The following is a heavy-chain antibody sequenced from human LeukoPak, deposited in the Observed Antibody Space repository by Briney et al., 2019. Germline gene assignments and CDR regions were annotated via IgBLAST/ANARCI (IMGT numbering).Heavy chain of an antibody. CDR1: GYTFTGYY. CDR3: ARPTYYDFWSGYYDS. Sequence: ASVKVSCKASGYTFTGYYLHWVRQAPGQGLEWMGWINPNSGGTNYAQKFQGRVTMTRDTSISTAYMELSRLRSDDTAVYYCARPTYYDFWSGYYDSWGQGTLVTVSS. J-gene: IGHJ4*02. CDR2: INPNSGGT. V-gene: IGHV1-2*02. D-gene: IGHD3-3*01.